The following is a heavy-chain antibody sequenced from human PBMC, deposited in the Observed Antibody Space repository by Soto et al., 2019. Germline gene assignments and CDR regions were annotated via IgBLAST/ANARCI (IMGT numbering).Heavy chain of an antibody. CDR2: IDHRGST. CDR3: VRGRSFMSRNAFDL. Sequence: QAQLQQWCAGLLKPSETLSLTCAVTDWSYRDYYWSWIPQPPGKGVQWLWEIDHRGSTNSNPSLKRRVTISVDKSKKQVAVRLSSVTAADTAVDYCVRGRSFMSRNAFDLWGQGTMVTVS. J-gene: IGHJ3*01. V-gene: IGHV4-34*01. CDR1: DWSYRDYY.